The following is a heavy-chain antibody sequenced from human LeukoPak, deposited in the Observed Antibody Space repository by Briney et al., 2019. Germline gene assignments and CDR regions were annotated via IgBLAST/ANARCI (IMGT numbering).Heavy chain of an antibody. CDR1: GFTFSSYW. D-gene: IGHD1-14*01. V-gene: IGHV3-7*01. CDR3: ARDAFVTPRVSPYGMDV. CDR2: IKQDGSEK. J-gene: IGHJ6*02. Sequence: PGGSLRLSCAASGFTFSSYWMSWVRQAPGKGLEWVANIKQDGSEKYYVDSVKGRFTISRDNAKNSLYLQMNSLRAEDTAVYYCARDAFVTPRVSPYGMDVWGQGTTVTVSS.